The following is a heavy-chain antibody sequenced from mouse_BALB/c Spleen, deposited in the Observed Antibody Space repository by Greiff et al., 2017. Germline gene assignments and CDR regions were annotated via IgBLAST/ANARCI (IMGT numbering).Heavy chain of an antibody. CDR3: ARGLYGDYAMDY. J-gene: IGHJ4*01. Sequence: EVQGVESGGGLVQPGGSRKLSCAASGFTFSSFGMHWVRQAPEKGLEWVAYISSGSSTIYYADTVKGRFTISRDNPKNTLFLQMTSLRSEDTAMYYCARGLYGDYAMDYWGQGTSVTVSS. CDR2: ISSGSSTI. V-gene: IGHV5-17*02. CDR1: GFTFSSFG. D-gene: IGHD2-10*02.